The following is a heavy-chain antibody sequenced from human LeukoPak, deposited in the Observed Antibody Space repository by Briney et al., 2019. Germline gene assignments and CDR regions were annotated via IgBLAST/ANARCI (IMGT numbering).Heavy chain of an antibody. Sequence: ASVTVSCKASGYTFTANYMHWVRQAPGQGLEWMGWINPRSGGTNYGEKLRGRVTMTTETSTSTAYMELRTLTPDDTAVYYCARDFPPNYGDNYGRRYCDYWGQGTLVTVSS. V-gene: IGHV1-2*02. D-gene: IGHD4-23*01. J-gene: IGHJ4*02. CDR1: GYTFTANY. CDR3: ARDFPPNYGDNYGRRYCDY. CDR2: INPRSGGT.